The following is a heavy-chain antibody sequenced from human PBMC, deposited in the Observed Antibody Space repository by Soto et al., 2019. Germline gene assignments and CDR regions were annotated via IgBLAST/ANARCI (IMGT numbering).Heavy chain of an antibody. V-gene: IGHV3-30*03. J-gene: IGHJ4*02. Sequence: ESGGGVVQPGRSLRLSCAVSGFTVSTDGMHWVRQAPGKGLEWVAVISRDGGTKYYADSVKGRFTISRDNSRNTLFLEMNSLRGDDMAVYFCTGEVASGYWGQGTLVTVSS. D-gene: IGHD2-8*02. CDR2: ISRDGGTK. CDR1: GFTVSTDG. CDR3: TGEVASGY.